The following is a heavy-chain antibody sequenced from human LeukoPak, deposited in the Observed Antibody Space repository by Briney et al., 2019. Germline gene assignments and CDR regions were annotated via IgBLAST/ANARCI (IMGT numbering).Heavy chain of an antibody. CDR1: GGSISSYY. CDR2: IYTSGST. D-gene: IGHD4-17*01. Sequence: SETLSLTCTVPGGSISSYYWSWIRQPPGKGLEWIGYIYTSGSTNYNPSLKSRVTISVDTSKNQFSLKLSSVTAADTAVYYCARLRGDYYYYMDVWGKGTTVTVSS. J-gene: IGHJ6*03. CDR3: ARLRGDYYYYMDV. V-gene: IGHV4-4*09.